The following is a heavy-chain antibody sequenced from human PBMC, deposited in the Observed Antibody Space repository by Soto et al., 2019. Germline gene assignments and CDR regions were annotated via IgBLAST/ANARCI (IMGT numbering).Heavy chain of an antibody. CDR2: ISGSGGRS. V-gene: IGHV3-23*01. J-gene: IGHJ4*02. D-gene: IGHD3-16*01. CDR3: AKAYFVWSSEQPYYFDY. Sequence: EVQLLDSGGGLVQPGGSLRLSCAASGFTFSNYAMTWVRQGPGKGLEWVSGISGSGGRSYYADSVKGRFTISRDNSTSTLYLQMNRLRAEDTAVYYCAKAYFVWSSEQPYYFDYWGQGTLVTVSS. CDR1: GFTFSNYA.